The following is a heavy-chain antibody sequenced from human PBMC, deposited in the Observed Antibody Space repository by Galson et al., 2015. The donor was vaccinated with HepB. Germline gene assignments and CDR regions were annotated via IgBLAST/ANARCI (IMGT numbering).Heavy chain of an antibody. D-gene: IGHD1-14*01. CDR1: GFPFSFYD. CDR2: ISSDGYSQ. Sequence: SLRLSCAASGFPFSFYDMNWVRQAPGKGLEWVALISSDGYSQYYRDSVKGRFTISRDNSKDTLYLQMSSLRREDTAMYYCAKRADHAYMDVWGKGTTVTVSS. J-gene: IGHJ6*03. CDR3: AKRADHAYMDV. V-gene: IGHV3-30*18.